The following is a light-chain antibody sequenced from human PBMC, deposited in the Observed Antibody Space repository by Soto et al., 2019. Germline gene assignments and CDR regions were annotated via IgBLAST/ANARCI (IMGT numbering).Light chain of an antibody. CDR3: QQYDNLPLT. Sequence: DVQMTQSPSSLSASVGDRVTITCQASQDIDPYLVWYQQKAGKVPKVLIFDASSLQTGVPSRFSGSGSGTDFTFTISSLQPEDVATYYCQQYDNLPLTFGGGTKVE. J-gene: IGKJ4*01. CDR2: DAS. CDR1: QDIDPY. V-gene: IGKV1-33*01.